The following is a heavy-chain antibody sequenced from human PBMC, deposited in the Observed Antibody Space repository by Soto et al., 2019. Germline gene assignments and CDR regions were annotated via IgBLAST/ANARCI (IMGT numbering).Heavy chain of an antibody. J-gene: IGHJ4*01. CDR2: ILGSGAIGNAGTT. CDR3: AQVYFPNADIHSAY. D-gene: IGHD3-10*01. V-gene: IGHV3-23*01. Sequence: TPGKGLEWVSTILGSGAIGNAGTTYYAESVKGRFTISRDDSKNTLFLQMASLRAEATAVYYCAQVYFPNADIHSAYSCHGTPVPVSS.